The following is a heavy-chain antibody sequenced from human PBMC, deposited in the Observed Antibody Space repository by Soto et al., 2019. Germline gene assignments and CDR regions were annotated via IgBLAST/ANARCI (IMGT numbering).Heavy chain of an antibody. V-gene: IGHV1-69*13. D-gene: IGHD6-6*01. CDR3: ARVSRKAAPLDYYYYYGMDV. CDR1: GGTFSSYA. J-gene: IGHJ6*02. CDR2: IIPIFGTA. Sequence: SVKVSCKASGGTFSSYAISWVRQAPGQGLEWMGGIIPIFGTANYAQKFQGRVTITADESTSTAYMELSSLRSEDTAVYYCARVSRKAAPLDYYYYYGMDVWGQGTTVTVS.